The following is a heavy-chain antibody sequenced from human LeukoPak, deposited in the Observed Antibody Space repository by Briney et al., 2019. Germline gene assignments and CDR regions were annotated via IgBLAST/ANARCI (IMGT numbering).Heavy chain of an antibody. D-gene: IGHD3-16*01. CDR2: ISGNGTT. Sequence: QPGGSLRLSCTASGFPFRRYAMTWVRQAPGKGLQWVSAISGNGTTFYADFVKGRFIVSRDNSKNTLYLQIDSLRTEDTATYFCSKEGDPPMIPFDFWGQGSLVVVSA. J-gene: IGHJ5*01. CDR3: SKEGDPPMIPFDF. CDR1: GFPFRRYA. V-gene: IGHV3-23*01.